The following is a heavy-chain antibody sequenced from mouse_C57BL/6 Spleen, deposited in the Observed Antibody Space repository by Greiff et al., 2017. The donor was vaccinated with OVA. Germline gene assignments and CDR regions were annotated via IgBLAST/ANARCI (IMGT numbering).Heavy chain of an antibody. CDR3: ARTTYVDYAMDY. D-gene: IGHD5-1*01. CDR1: GYTFTDYY. Sequence: EVQLQQSGPVLVKPGASVKMSCKASGYTFTDYYMNWVKQSHGKSLEWIGVINPYNGGTSYNQKFKGKATLTVDKSSSTAYMELNSLTSEDSAVDYGARTTYVDYAMDYWGQGTSVTVSS. J-gene: IGHJ4*01. V-gene: IGHV1-19*01. CDR2: INPYNGGT.